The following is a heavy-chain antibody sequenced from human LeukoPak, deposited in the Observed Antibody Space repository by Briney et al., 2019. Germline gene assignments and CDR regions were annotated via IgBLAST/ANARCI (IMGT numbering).Heavy chain of an antibody. V-gene: IGHV4-34*01. CDR2: INHSGST. Sequence: PSETLSLTCAVYGGSFSGYYWSWIRQPPGKGLEWIGEINHSGSTNYNPSLKSRVTISVDTSKSQFSLKLSSVTAADTAVYYCNYYYYGMDVWGQGTTVTVSS. CDR3: NYYYYGMDV. J-gene: IGHJ6*02. CDR1: GGSFSGYY.